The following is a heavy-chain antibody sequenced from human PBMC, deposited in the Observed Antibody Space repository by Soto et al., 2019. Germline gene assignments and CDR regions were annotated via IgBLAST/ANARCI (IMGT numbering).Heavy chain of an antibody. CDR1: GFTFSSYG. D-gene: IGHD6-13*01. CDR2: ISYDGSNK. Sequence: QVQLVESGGGVVQPGRSLRLSCAASGFTFSSYGMHWVRQAPGKGLEWVAVISYDGSNKYYADSVKGRFTISRDNSNNPLYLPMNSLRAEDTAVYYCAKDIIAGHYYYGMDVWGQGTTVTVSS. V-gene: IGHV3-30*18. J-gene: IGHJ6*02. CDR3: AKDIIAGHYYYGMDV.